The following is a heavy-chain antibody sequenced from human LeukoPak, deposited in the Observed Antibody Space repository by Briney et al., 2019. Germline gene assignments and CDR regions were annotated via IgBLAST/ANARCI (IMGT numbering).Heavy chain of an antibody. J-gene: IGHJ4*02. D-gene: IGHD6-13*01. CDR1: GFTFSSYS. CDR3: ARDSGYSSSWYRWN. CDR2: ISSSSSTI. V-gene: IGHV3-48*01. Sequence: GGSLRLSCAASGFTFSSYSMNWVRRAPGKGLEWVSYISSSSSTIYYADSVKGRFTISRDNAKNSLYLQMNSLRAEDTAVYYCARDSGYSSSWYRWNWGQGTLVTVSS.